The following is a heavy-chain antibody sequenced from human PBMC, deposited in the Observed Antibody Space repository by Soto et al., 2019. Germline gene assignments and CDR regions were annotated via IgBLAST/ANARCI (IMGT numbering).Heavy chain of an antibody. D-gene: IGHD2-21*02. CDR3: ARRSMTAYAFDM. V-gene: IGHV1-46*03. CDR1: GYTFTSYN. CDR2: INPSGGST. Sequence: ASVKVSCKASGYTFTSYNIHWVRQAPGQGLEWMGVINPSGGSTSYAQRFQGRVTVTRDTSTSSVYMELSSLRSEDTAVYYCARRSMTAYAFDMWGQGTMVTVSS. J-gene: IGHJ3*02.